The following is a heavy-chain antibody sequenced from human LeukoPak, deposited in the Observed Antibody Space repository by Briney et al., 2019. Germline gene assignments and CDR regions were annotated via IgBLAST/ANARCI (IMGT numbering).Heavy chain of an antibody. D-gene: IGHD3-3*01. V-gene: IGHV3-49*04. Sequence: GGSLRLSCTASGSTFGDYDMSWVRQAPGKGLEWVGFIRSKAYGGTTEYAASVEGRFTISRDDSKSIAYLQMNGLKTEDTAVYYCVETGFDYWGQGTLVTVSS. CDR1: GSTFGDYD. CDR3: VETGFDY. J-gene: IGHJ4*02. CDR2: IRSKAYGGTT.